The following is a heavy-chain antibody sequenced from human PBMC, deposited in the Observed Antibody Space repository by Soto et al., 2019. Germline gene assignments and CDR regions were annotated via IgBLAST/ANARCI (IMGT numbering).Heavy chain of an antibody. Sequence: EVQLVDSGGGLVQPGGSLRLSCAASGFTFSSYSMNWVRQAPGKGLEWVSYISRSSSTTYYADSVKGRFTISRDNAKNSLYLQMNSLRDEDTAEYYCARDSDYYDSSGYYPEYFQHWGQGTLVTVSS. CDR3: ARDSDYYDSSGYYPEYFQH. V-gene: IGHV3-48*02. CDR2: ISRSSSTT. D-gene: IGHD3-22*01. J-gene: IGHJ1*01. CDR1: GFTFSSYS.